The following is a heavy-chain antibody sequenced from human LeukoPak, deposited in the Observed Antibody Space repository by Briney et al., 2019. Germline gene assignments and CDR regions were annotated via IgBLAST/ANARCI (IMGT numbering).Heavy chain of an antibody. Sequence: SETLSLTCTVSGGSISSYYWSWIRQPPGKGLEWIGYIYYSGSTNYNPSLKSRVTISVDTSKNQFSLNLSSVTAADTAVYYCARVREMATIPWFVPWGQGTLVTVSS. V-gene: IGHV4-59*01. D-gene: IGHD5-24*01. CDR1: GGSISSYY. CDR3: ARVREMATIPWFVP. CDR2: IYYSGST. J-gene: IGHJ5*02.